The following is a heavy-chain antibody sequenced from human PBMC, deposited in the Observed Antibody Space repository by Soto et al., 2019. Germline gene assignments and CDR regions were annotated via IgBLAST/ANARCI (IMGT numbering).Heavy chain of an antibody. CDR2: INPNSGGT. CDR3: VRDGGMATVPTLDFDY. D-gene: IGHD4-4*01. CDR1: GYTFTGYY. Sequence: ASVKVSCKASGYTFTGYYIHWVRQAPGQGLEWMGWINPNSGGTNYAQKFQGWVTMTRDTSISTAYMELSRLRSDDTAVYYCVRDGGMATVPTLDFDYWGQGTQVTAPQ. V-gene: IGHV1-2*04. J-gene: IGHJ4*02.